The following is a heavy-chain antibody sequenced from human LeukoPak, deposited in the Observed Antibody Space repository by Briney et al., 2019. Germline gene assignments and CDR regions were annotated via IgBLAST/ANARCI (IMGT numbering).Heavy chain of an antibody. J-gene: IGHJ3*02. Sequence: ASVKVSCKASGYTFTSYYMHWVRQAPGQGLEWMGIINPSGGSTSYAQKFQGRVTMTRDMSTSTAYMELSSLRSEDTAVYYCARMNDGYYYDSSGYGDHAFDIWGQGTMVTVSS. CDR3: ARMNDGYYYDSSGYGDHAFDI. CDR2: INPSGGST. CDR1: GYTFTSYY. V-gene: IGHV1-46*01. D-gene: IGHD3-22*01.